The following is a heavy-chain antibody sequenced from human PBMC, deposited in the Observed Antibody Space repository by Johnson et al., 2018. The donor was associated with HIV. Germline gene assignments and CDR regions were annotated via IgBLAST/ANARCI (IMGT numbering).Heavy chain of an antibody. Sequence: QVQLVESGGGVVQPGRSLRLSCAASGFTFSSYGMHWVRQAPGKGLEWVAVIWYDGSNKYYADSVKGRFTISRDNSKNTLYLQMNSLRAEDTAVYYYAKGTNGQSWAFDIWGQGTVVTVSS. CDR1: GFTFSSYG. CDR2: IWYDGSNK. D-gene: IGHD2-8*01. J-gene: IGHJ3*02. CDR3: AKGTNGQSWAFDI. V-gene: IGHV3-33*06.